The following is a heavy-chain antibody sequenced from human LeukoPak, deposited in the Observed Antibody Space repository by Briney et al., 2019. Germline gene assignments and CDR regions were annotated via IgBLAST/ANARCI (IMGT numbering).Heavy chain of an antibody. CDR2: ISGDGGSS. J-gene: IGHJ4*02. D-gene: IGHD3-16*02. CDR1: GFTFDDYA. Sequence: GGALRLSCAASGFTFDDYAMHGLGHAPRREVEGVSLISGDGGSSYYADSVKGRFTISRDNSKNSLYLQMNSLRTEDTALYYCAKDAYVWGSYRYMTYWGQGTLVTVSS. V-gene: IGHV3-43*02. CDR3: AKDAYVWGSYRYMTY.